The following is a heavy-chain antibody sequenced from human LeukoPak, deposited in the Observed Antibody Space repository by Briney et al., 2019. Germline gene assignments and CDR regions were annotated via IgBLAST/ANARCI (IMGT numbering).Heavy chain of an antibody. CDR3: AKGMMPDWFDP. Sequence: PSETLSLTCTVSGGSMNDYYWTWVRQPPGRGLEWIGYIFDIGNTNYNPSPKSRVTISLDTSKNQFSLRLNSVTAADTAVYYCAKGMMPDWFDPWGQGTLVTVSS. CDR1: GGSMNDYY. D-gene: IGHD2-2*01. CDR2: IFDIGNT. J-gene: IGHJ5*02. V-gene: IGHV4-59*01.